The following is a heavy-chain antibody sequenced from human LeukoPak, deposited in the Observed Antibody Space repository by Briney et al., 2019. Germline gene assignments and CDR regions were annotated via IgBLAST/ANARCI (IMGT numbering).Heavy chain of an antibody. D-gene: IGHD1-26*01. CDR2: ISYDGSNK. CDR3: AKERSGSLY. V-gene: IGHV3-30-3*01. J-gene: IGHJ4*02. Sequence: PGGSLRLSCAASGFTFSSYAMHWVRQAPGKGLEWVAVISYDGSNKYYADSVKGRFTISRDNSKNTLYLQMNSLRAEDTAVYYCAKERSGSLYWGQGTLVTVSS. CDR1: GFTFSSYA.